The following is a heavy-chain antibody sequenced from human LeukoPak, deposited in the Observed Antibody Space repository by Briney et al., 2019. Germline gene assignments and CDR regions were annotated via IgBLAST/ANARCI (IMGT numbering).Heavy chain of an antibody. J-gene: IGHJ6*03. D-gene: IGHD5-18*01. Sequence: SETLSLTCTVSGGSISSYYWSWIRQPPGKGLEWIGYIYYSGSTNYNPSLKSRVTISVDTSKNQFSLKLSSVTAADTAVYYCARHNIQLWPPLPVFYYYMDVWGKGTTVTISS. CDR1: GGSISSYY. CDR2: IYYSGST. CDR3: ARHNIQLWPPLPVFYYYMDV. V-gene: IGHV4-59*01.